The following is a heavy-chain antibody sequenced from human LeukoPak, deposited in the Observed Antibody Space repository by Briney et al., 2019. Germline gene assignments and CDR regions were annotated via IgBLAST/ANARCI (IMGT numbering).Heavy chain of an antibody. J-gene: IGHJ4*02. CDR3: ASDEEDGYNSGIDY. Sequence: SETLSLTCTVSGGSISSGSYYWSWIRQPAGKGLEWIGRIYTSGSTNYNPSLKSRVTISVDTSKNQFSLKLSSVTAADTAVYYCASDEEDGYNSGIDYWGQATLVTVSS. D-gene: IGHD5-24*01. V-gene: IGHV4-61*02. CDR1: GGSISSGSYY. CDR2: IYTSGST.